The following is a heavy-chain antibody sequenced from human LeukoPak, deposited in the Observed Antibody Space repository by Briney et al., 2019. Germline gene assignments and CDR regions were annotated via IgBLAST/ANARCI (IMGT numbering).Heavy chain of an antibody. D-gene: IGHD6-19*01. CDR1: GYTFTSYG. V-gene: IGHV1-69*05. CDR2: IIPIFGTA. J-gene: IGHJ4*02. CDR3: ARDNPPALYSSGWYGNQGDY. Sequence: SVKVSCKASGYTFTSYGISWVRQAPGQGLEWMGRIIPIFGTANYAQKFQGRVTITTDESTSTAYMELSSLRSEDTAVYYCARDNPPALYSSGWYGNQGDYWGQGTLVTVSS.